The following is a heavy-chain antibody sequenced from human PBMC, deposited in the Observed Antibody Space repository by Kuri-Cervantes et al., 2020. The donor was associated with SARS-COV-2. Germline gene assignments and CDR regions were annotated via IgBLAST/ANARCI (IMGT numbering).Heavy chain of an antibody. J-gene: IGHJ4*02. CDR3: ARERVGVPDY. Sequence: GGSLRLSCAASGFTFSTCAMHWVRQVPGKGLEWVVVISNDGSNKNYTDSVKGRFTISRDNSKNTLYLQMNSLRTEDTAVFYCARERVGVPDYWGQGTLVTVSS. D-gene: IGHD2-21*01. CDR1: GFTFSTCA. CDR2: ISNDGSNK. V-gene: IGHV3-30-3*01.